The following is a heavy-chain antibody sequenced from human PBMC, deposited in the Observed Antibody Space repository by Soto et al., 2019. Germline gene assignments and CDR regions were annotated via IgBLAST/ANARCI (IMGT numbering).Heavy chain of an antibody. V-gene: IGHV3-23*01. Sequence: PGGSLRLSCAASGFTSSSYSMSWVRQAPGKGLEWVSVISGSGGSTYYADSVKGRFTISRDNSKNTLYLQMNSLRAEDTAVYYCAKRGSGSQFDYWGQGTLVTVSS. J-gene: IGHJ4*02. CDR3: AKRGSGSQFDY. D-gene: IGHD1-26*01. CDR1: GFTSSSYS. CDR2: ISGSGGST.